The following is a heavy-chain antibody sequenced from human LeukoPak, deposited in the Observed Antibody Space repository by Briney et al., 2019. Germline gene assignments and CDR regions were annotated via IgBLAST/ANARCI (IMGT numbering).Heavy chain of an antibody. CDR1: GGTFSSYA. CDR2: IIPIFGTA. CDR3: AIAPHIVGATGETDY. V-gene: IGHV1-69*13. J-gene: IGHJ4*02. D-gene: IGHD1-26*01. Sequence: GASVKVSCKASGGTFSSYAISWVRQAPGQGLEWMGGIIPIFGTANYAQKFQGRVTITADESTSTAYTELSSLRSEDTAVYYCAIAPHIVGATGETDYWGQGTLVTVSS.